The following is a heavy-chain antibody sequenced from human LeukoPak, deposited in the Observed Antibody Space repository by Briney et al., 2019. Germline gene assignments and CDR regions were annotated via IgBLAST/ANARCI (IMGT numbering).Heavy chain of an antibody. V-gene: IGHV1-2*06. CDR2: INPNSGGT. CDR3: ARVRSYYYDSSGYPRQYFDY. D-gene: IGHD3-22*01. CDR1: GYTFTGYY. Sequence: ASVKVSCKASGYTFTGYYMHWVRQAPGQGLEWMGRINPNSGGTNYAQKFQGRVTMTRDTSTSTAYMELSRLRSDDTAVYYCARVRSYYYDSSGYPRQYFDYWGQGTLVTVSS. J-gene: IGHJ4*02.